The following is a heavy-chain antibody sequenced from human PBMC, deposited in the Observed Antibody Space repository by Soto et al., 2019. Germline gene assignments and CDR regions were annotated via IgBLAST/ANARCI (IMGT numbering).Heavy chain of an antibody. CDR3: VRQAGIQLWFYFDY. CDR1: GGSISSSSYY. V-gene: IGHV4-61*05. CDR2: IYSTGST. Sequence: PSETLSLTCTVSGGSISSSSYYWGWIRQPPGKGLEWIGYIYSTGSTNYNPSLKSRVTISVDTANSQFSLKLTSVTAADAAVYYCVRQAGIQLWFYFDYWGQGTLVTVSS. J-gene: IGHJ4*02. D-gene: IGHD5-18*01.